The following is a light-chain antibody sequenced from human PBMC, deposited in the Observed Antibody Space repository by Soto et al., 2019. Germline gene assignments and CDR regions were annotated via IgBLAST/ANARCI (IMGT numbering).Light chain of an antibody. CDR1: SSDVGGYNY. Sequence: QSVLTQPPSASGSPGQSVTISCTGTSSDVGGYNYVSWYQQHPGKAPKVIIYEVSKRPSGVPDRFSGSKSGSTASLTVSGLQADDEADYYCSTFGGSGVFGTGTKVTVL. J-gene: IGLJ1*01. CDR2: EVS. V-gene: IGLV2-8*01. CDR3: STFGGSGV.